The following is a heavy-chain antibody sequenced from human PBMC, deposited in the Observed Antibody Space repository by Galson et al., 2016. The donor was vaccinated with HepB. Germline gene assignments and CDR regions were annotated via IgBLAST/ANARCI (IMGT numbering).Heavy chain of an antibody. Sequence: SLRLSCAASGFIFRYFSMHWVRQAPGKGLEWMAVISDDGSTQYYADSVKGRFTISRDNSKNTLYLQMNSLRAEDTAVYYCATDGYDQKGDDYWGQGTLVTVAS. D-gene: IGHD5-12*01. CDR3: ATDGYDQKGDDY. CDR1: GFIFRYFS. CDR2: ISDDGSTQ. J-gene: IGHJ4*02. V-gene: IGHV3-30-3*01.